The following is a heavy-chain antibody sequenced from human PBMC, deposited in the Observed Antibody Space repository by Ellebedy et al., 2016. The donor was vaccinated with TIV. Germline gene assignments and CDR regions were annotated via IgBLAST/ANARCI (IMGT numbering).Heavy chain of an antibody. V-gene: IGHV4-59*01. D-gene: IGHD3-16*02. J-gene: IGHJ5*02. Sequence: MPSETLSLTCTVSNGSISGYYWSWIRQPPGKGLEWIGYIFYTGGTNYNPSLKSRVTISVDSSKNLFSLKLSSVTAADTAVYYCARVRYIRWNNYFDTWGQGALVTVSS. CDR2: IFYTGGT. CDR3: ARVRYIRWNNYFDT. CDR1: NGSISGYY.